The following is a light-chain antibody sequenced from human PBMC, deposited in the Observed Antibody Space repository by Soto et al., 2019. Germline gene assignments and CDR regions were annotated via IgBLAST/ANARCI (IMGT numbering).Light chain of an antibody. Sequence: DIVMTQSPDSLAVSLGERATINCKSSQSVGSSLAWYQQKPGQAPRLLIYDASNGGTDIPARFSGSGSGTDFTLTISSLEPEDFALYYCQHRSGWPPGATFGQGTRLEIK. J-gene: IGKJ5*01. CDR3: QHRSGWPPGAT. V-gene: IGKV3-11*01. CDR1: QSVGSS. CDR2: DAS.